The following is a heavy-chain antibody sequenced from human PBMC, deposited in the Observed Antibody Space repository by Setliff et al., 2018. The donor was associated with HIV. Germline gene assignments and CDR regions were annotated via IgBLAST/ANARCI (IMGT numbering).Heavy chain of an antibody. CDR3: ARYDSSGYYPSNYYYGMGV. Sequence: GASVKVSCKASGYTFTNYGISWVRQAPGQGLEWMGWISAYNGNTNYAQKLQGRVTMTTDTSTSTVYMELRSLRSDDTAVYYCARYDSSGYYPSNYYYGMGVWGQGTTVTVSS. CDR1: GYTFTNYG. CDR2: ISAYNGNT. V-gene: IGHV1-18*01. D-gene: IGHD3-22*01. J-gene: IGHJ6*02.